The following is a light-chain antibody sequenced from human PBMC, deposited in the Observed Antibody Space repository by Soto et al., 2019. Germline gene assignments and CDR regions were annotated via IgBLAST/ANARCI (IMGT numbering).Light chain of an antibody. J-gene: IGLJ1*01. CDR1: NIGTKS. V-gene: IGLV3-21*02. Sequence: SYELTQAPSVSVAPGQTARITCGGKNIGTKSVHWYQQRPGQAPVLVVYDDSDRPSGIPERFSGSNSGNTATLTVSRVEAGDEADYDCQVWDSSDHYVFGTGTKLTVL. CDR3: QVWDSSDHYV. CDR2: DDS.